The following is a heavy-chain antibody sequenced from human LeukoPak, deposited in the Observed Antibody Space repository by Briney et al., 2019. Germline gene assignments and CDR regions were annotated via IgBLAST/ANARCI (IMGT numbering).Heavy chain of an antibody. V-gene: IGHV3-15*07. J-gene: IGHJ6*02. CDR3: ARDKFHGDYLSKYYYGMDV. D-gene: IGHD4-17*01. CDR1: GFTFSNAW. CDR2: IKSKTDGGTT. Sequence: PGGSLRLSCAASGFTFSNAWMNWVRQAPGKGLEWVGRIKSKTDGGTTDYAAPVKGRFTNSRDDSKNTLYLQMNSLKTEDTAVYYCARDKFHGDYLSKYYYGMDVWGQGTTVTVSS.